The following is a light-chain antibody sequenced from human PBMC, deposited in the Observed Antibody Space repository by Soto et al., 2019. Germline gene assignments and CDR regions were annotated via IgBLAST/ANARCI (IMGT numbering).Light chain of an antibody. V-gene: IGKV3-20*01. CDR2: GAS. J-gene: IGKJ1*01. Sequence: EIVLTQSPGTLSLSPGERATLSCRASQSVSSSYLAWYQQKPGQAPRLLIYGASSRATGIPDRFSGSGSGTDFTITISRLEPEDFSVYYCQQYGSSRKFGQGTKVEIK. CDR3: QQYGSSRK. CDR1: QSVSSSY.